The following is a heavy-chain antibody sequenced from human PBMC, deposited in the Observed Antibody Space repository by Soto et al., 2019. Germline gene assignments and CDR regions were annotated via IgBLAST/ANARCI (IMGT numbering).Heavy chain of an antibody. J-gene: IGHJ4*02. Sequence: QVQLQESGPGLVKPSETLSLTCTVSGGSISSKYWSWIRQPPGKGLEWIGYIYYNGRTNYNPSLESRVTISVDTSRNQFSLKLSSVTAADTAVYYCARLRWATIAEAGSFDYWGQGILVTVSS. CDR3: ARLRWATIAEAGSFDY. D-gene: IGHD6-13*01. CDR2: IYYNGRT. CDR1: GGSISSKY. V-gene: IGHV4-59*08.